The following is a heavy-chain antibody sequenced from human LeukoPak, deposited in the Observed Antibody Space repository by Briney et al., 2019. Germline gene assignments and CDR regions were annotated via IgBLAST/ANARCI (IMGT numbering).Heavy chain of an antibody. CDR3: ARRLKLSSSWAYFDY. CDR2: VFSSGGT. J-gene: IGHJ4*02. CDR1: GGSISGYY. Sequence: SETLSLTCTVSGGSISGYYWGWIRQPPGKGLEWIGYVFSSGGTNYNASLRSRLTISVDASKNQFSLKLTSVTAAGTAVYYCARRLKLSSSWAYFDYWGQGTPVTVSS. D-gene: IGHD6-13*01. V-gene: IGHV4-59*08.